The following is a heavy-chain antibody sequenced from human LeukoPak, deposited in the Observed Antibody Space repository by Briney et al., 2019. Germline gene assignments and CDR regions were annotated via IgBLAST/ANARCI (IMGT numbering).Heavy chain of an antibody. Sequence: PGGSLRLSCAASGFTFSSYAMSWVRQAPGKGLEWVAVIWYDGSNKYYADSVKGRFTISRDNSKNTLYLQMNSLRAEDTAVYYCAKDLSGEYYFDYWGQGTLVTVSS. J-gene: IGHJ4*02. CDR2: IWYDGSNK. V-gene: IGHV3-33*06. D-gene: IGHD3-10*01. CDR3: AKDLSGEYYFDY. CDR1: GFTFSSYA.